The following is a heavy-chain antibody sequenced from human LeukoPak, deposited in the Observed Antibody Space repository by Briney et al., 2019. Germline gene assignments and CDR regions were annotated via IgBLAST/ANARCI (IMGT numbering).Heavy chain of an antibody. CDR3: ARQFGGYYDPSFDY. CDR2: IYYSGST. V-gene: IGHV4-39*01. D-gene: IGHD3-22*01. Sequence: SETLSLTCTVSGGSISSSSYYWGWIRQPPGKGLEWIGSIYYSGSTYYNPSLKSRVTISVDTSKNQFSLKLSSVTAADTAVYYCARQFGGYYDPSFDYWGQGTPVTVSS. CDR1: GGSISSSSYY. J-gene: IGHJ4*02.